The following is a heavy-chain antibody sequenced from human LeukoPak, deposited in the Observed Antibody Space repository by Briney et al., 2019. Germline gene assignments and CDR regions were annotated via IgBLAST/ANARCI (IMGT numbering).Heavy chain of an antibody. V-gene: IGHV4-34*01. D-gene: IGHD6-19*01. J-gene: IGHJ3*02. CDR1: GGSFSGYY. Sequence: SETLSLTCAVYGGSFSGYYWSWIRQPPGKGLEWIGSIYYSGNTYYTPSLKSRVTVSVDTSKNHFSLKLSSVTAADTAVYYCARRTTAVPGDALDIWGQGTMVTVSS. CDR2: IYYSGNT. CDR3: ARRTTAVPGDALDI.